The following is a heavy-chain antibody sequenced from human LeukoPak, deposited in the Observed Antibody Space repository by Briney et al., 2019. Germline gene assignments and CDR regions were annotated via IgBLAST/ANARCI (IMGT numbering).Heavy chain of an antibody. V-gene: IGHV1-2*06. Sequence: ASVKVSCKASGYTFTGYYMHWVRQAPGQGLEWMGRINPNSGGTNYAQKFQGRVTMTRDTSISTAYMELSRLRSDDTAVYYCARFVPLTMVRGVIITDYYMDVWSKGTTVTVSS. CDR1: GYTFTGYY. D-gene: IGHD3-10*01. CDR3: ARFVPLTMVRGVIITDYYMDV. J-gene: IGHJ6*03. CDR2: INPNSGGT.